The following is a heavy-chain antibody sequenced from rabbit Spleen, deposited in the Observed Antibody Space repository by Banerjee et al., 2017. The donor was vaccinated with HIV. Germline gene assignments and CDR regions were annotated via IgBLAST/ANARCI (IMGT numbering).Heavy chain of an antibody. J-gene: IGHJ4*01. CDR2: INAITGKA. CDR1: GFDFGNHG. Sequence: QEQLVESGGGLVQPEGSLTLTCKASGFDFGNHGMCWVRQAPGKGLQWIACINAITGKAVYATWAKGRFTFSKTSSTTVTLQMTSLTAADTATYFCARDLAGVIGWNFGWWGPGTLVTVS. CDR3: ARDLAGVIGWNFGW. D-gene: IGHD4-1*01. V-gene: IGHV1S45*01.